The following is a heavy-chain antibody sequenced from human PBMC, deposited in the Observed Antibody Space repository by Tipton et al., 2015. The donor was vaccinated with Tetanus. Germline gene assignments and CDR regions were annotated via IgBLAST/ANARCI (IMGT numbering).Heavy chain of an antibody. CDR2: IYYSGTT. CDR3: ARANFDFSKKGPFDS. Sequence: QLVQSGPEVKPSGTLSLTCDVSGGPVSSSNWWSWVRQAPGKGLEWIGEIYYSGTTNYNPSLKSRVTISTDKSKNQFSLKLASVTAADTAVYFCARANFDFSKKGPFDSWGQGILVIVSA. V-gene: IGHV4-4*02. CDR1: GGPVSSSNW. J-gene: IGHJ4*02. D-gene: IGHD3-3*01.